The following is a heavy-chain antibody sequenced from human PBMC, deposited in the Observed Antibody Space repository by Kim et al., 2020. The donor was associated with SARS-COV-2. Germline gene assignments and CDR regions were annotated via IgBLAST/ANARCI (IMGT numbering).Heavy chain of an antibody. CDR3: ARHEGTLRWAYYYYGMDV. D-gene: IGHD3-3*01. CDR2: ISSSSSYI. J-gene: IGHJ6*02. Sequence: GGSLRLSCAASGFTFSSYSMNWVRQAPGKGLEWVSSISSSSSYIYYADSVKGRFTISRDNAKNSLYLQMNSLRAEDTAVYYCARHEGTLRWAYYYYGMDVWGQGTTVTVSS. V-gene: IGHV3-21*01. CDR1: GFTFSSYS.